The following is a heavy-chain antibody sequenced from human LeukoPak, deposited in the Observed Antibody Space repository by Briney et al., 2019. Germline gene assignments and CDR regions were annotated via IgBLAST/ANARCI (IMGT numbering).Heavy chain of an antibody. Sequence: SETLSLTCTVSGGSIRSRDYYWGWIRQPPVKGLEWIGNIYYLGRAYYNPSLMSRVTLSVDTSKNQFSLKLSSVTAADTAVYYCATWRTAKTGFDYWGQGTLVTVSS. CDR2: IYYLGRA. V-gene: IGHV4-39*01. CDR3: ATWRTAKTGFDY. CDR1: GGSIRSRDYY. D-gene: IGHD1-1*01. J-gene: IGHJ4*02.